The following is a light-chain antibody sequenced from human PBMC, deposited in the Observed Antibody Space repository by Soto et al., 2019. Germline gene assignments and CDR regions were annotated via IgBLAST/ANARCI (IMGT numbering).Light chain of an antibody. J-gene: IGLJ1*01. V-gene: IGLV2-14*01. Sequence: LTQPASVSGSPGQSITISCTGTSSDVGDYNYVSWYQQHPGKAPKLIISEVSNRPSGVSNRFSGSKSGNTASLTVSGLQAEDEADYYCSSYAGSNNFVFGTGTKVTVL. CDR2: EVS. CDR3: SSYAGSNNFV. CDR1: SSDVGDYNY.